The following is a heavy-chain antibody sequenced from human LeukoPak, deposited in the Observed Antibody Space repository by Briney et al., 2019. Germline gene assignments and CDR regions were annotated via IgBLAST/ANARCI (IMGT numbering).Heavy chain of an antibody. CDR3: ARDRLRIFGVVTYMFDY. J-gene: IGHJ4*02. Sequence: GGSQRLSCAASGFPFSDYYMSCIRQARGKGLEWVSYISSSGSTIYYADSVKGRFTISRDNAKNSLYLQMNSLRAEDTAVYYCARDRLRIFGVVTYMFDYWGQGTLVTVSS. CDR2: ISSSGSTI. CDR1: GFPFSDYY. V-gene: IGHV3-11*01. D-gene: IGHD3-3*01.